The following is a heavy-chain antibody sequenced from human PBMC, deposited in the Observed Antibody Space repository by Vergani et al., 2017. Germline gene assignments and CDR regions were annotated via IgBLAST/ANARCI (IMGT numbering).Heavy chain of an antibody. Sequence: LQLQESGPGLVKPSETLSLTCTVSGGSISSSSYNWGWIRQPPGKGLEWIGSINYSGSTYYNPSLKSRVTISVDTSKNQFSLELSSVTAADTALYYCATSTPPDYFDYWGQGTLVTVSS. CDR3: ATSTPPDYFDY. J-gene: IGHJ4*02. CDR1: GGSISSSSYN. D-gene: IGHD4-23*01. V-gene: IGHV4-39*07. CDR2: INYSGST.